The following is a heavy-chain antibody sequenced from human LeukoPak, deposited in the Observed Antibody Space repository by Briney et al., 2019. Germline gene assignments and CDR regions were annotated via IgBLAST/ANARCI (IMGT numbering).Heavy chain of an antibody. V-gene: IGHV4-39*01. D-gene: IGHD1-20*01. Sequence: SSETLSLTCTVSGGSISSSSYYWGWIRQPPWKGLEWIGSIYYSGSTYYNPSLKSRVTISVDTSKNQFSLKLSSVTAADTAVYYCARPYNSLLYYFDYWGQGTLVTVSS. CDR1: GGSISSSSYY. J-gene: IGHJ4*02. CDR2: IYYSGST. CDR3: ARPYNSLLYYFDY.